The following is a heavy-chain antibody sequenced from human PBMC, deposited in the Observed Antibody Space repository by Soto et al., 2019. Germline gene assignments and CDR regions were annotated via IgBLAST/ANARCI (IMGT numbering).Heavy chain of an antibody. Sequence: QVQLVQSGAEVKKPGASVKVSCKASGYTFTSYYMHWVRQAPGQGLEWMGIINPSGGSTSYAQKFQGRVTMTRDTSTSTVDMELSSLRSEDTAVYYCARDQPSYYGSGSPDYWGQGTLVTVSS. CDR2: INPSGGST. J-gene: IGHJ4*02. CDR3: ARDQPSYYGSGSPDY. D-gene: IGHD3-10*01. V-gene: IGHV1-46*03. CDR1: GYTFTSYY.